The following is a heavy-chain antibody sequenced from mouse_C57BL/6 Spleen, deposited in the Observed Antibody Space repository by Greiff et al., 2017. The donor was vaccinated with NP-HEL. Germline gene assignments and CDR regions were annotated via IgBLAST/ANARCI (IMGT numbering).Heavy chain of an antibody. CDR3: TRDRVGRNYFDY. CDR2: ISSGGDYI. CDR1: GFTFSSYA. Sequence: EVMLVESGEGLVKPGGSLKLSCAASGFTFSSYAMSWVRQTPEKRLEWVAYISSGGDYIYYADTVKGRFTISRDKARNTLYLQMSSLKSEDTAVYYCTRDRVGRNYFDYWGRGTTLTVSS. V-gene: IGHV5-9-1*02. J-gene: IGHJ2*01. D-gene: IGHD4-1*01.